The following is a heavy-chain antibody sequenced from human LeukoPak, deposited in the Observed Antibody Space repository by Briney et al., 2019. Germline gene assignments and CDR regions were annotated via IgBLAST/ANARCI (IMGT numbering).Heavy chain of an antibody. CDR3: ARDYTGGWNDY. Sequence: SLRLSCAASGFTFDDYAMHWVRQAPGKGLEWVSGISWNSGSIGYADSVKGRFTISRDNAKNSLYLQMNSLRAEDTAVYYCARDYTGGWNDYWGQGTLVTVSS. CDR1: GFTFDDYA. D-gene: IGHD7-27*01. CDR2: ISWNSGSI. V-gene: IGHV3-9*01. J-gene: IGHJ4*02.